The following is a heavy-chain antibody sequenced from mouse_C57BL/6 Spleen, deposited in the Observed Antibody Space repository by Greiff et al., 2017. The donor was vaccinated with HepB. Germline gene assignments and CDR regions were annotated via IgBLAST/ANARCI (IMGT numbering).Heavy chain of an antibody. Sequence: EVQLVESGEGLVKPGGSLKLSCAASGFTFSSYAKSWVRQTPEKRLEWVAYISSGGDYIYYADTVKGRFTISRDNARNTLYLQMSSLKSEDTAMYYCTRGLYYYGSSYEFAYWGQGTLVTVSA. J-gene: IGHJ3*01. CDR1: GFTFSSYA. V-gene: IGHV5-9-1*02. CDR3: TRGLYYYGSSYEFAY. D-gene: IGHD1-1*01. CDR2: ISSGGDYI.